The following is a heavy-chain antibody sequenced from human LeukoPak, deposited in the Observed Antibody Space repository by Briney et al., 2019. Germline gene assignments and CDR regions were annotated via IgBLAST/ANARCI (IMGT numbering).Heavy chain of an antibody. D-gene: IGHD1-1*01. CDR2: IYGSGST. Sequence: SETLSLTCSVSGDSISRNYWTWIRQPPGKGLEWIGHIYGSGSTNYNPSLKSRVTLSVDTSKNQFSLKLSSVTAADTAVYYCAREGTSGTHLNWFDPWGQGTLVTVSS. V-gene: IGHV4-59*01. J-gene: IGHJ5*02. CDR3: AREGTSGTHLNWFDP. CDR1: GDSISRNY.